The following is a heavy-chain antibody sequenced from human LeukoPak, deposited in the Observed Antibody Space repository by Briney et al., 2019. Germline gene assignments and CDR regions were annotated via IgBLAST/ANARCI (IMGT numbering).Heavy chain of an antibody. D-gene: IGHD2-2*03. CDR2: ISYDGSNK. Sequence: GGSLRLSCAASGFTFSSYGMHWVRQAPGKGLEWVAVISYDGSNKYYADSVKGRFTISRDNSKNTLYLQMNSLRAEDTAVYYCAKLVDIVVVSDAFDIRGQGTMVTVSS. V-gene: IGHV3-30*18. CDR1: GFTFSSYG. J-gene: IGHJ3*02. CDR3: AKLVDIVVVSDAFDI.